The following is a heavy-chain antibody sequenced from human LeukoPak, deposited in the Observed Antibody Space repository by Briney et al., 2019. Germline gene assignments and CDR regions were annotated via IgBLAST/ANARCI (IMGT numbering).Heavy chain of an antibody. J-gene: IGHJ4*02. CDR1: GFTFSDYY. CDR3: ARVVHDNLNY. CDR2: ISSSSSYT. V-gene: IGHV3-11*05. D-gene: IGHD1-20*01. Sequence: GGSLRLSCVASGFTFSDYYMSWIRQAPGKGLEWVSYISSSSSYTNYADSVKGRFTISRDNAKNSLYLQMNSLRAEDTAVYYCARVVHDNLNYWGQGTLVTVSS.